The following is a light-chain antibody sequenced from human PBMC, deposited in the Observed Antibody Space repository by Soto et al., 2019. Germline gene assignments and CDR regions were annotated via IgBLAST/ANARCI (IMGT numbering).Light chain of an antibody. V-gene: IGLV1-47*01. J-gene: IGLJ2*01. CDR3: AAWDDGLSGLV. Sequence: QSVLTQPPSASWTPGQRVTISCSGSSSNIGSNYVYWYQQLPGTAPKLLIYRNNQRPSGVPDRFSGSKSGTSASLAISGLRSEDEADYYCAAWDDGLSGLVFGGGTKVTVL. CDR2: RNN. CDR1: SSNIGSNY.